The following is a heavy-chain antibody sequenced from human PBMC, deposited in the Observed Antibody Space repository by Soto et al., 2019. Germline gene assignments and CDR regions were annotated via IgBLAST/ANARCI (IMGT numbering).Heavy chain of an antibody. J-gene: IGHJ3*02. CDR1: GYTLTTYS. D-gene: IGHD6-19*01. CDR2: MNPLNGDT. CDR3: ARGNSGAFDI. V-gene: IGHV1-3*01. Sequence: QVQLVQSGAEVKKPGASVKVSCKASGYTLTTYSMHWVRQAPGQRLEWMGWMNPLNGDTKYSQRFQGRLTIIRDTSASTAYMELSSMGSEVTARYYCARGNSGAFDIGGQGTMVTVSS.